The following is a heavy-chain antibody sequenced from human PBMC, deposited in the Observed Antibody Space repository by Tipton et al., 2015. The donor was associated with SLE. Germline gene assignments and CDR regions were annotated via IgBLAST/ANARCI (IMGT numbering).Heavy chain of an antibody. J-gene: IGHJ4*02. CDR3: ASGGLTFDY. V-gene: IGHV4-59*11. CDR2: NYYSGST. D-gene: IGHD4/OR15-4a*01. CDR1: GGSISSHY. Sequence: GLVKPSETLSLTCTVSGGSISSHYWSWIRQPPGKGLEWIGYNYYSGSTNYNPSLKSRVTISVDTSKNQFSLKLSSVSAADTAVYYCASGGLTFDYWGQGTLVTVSS.